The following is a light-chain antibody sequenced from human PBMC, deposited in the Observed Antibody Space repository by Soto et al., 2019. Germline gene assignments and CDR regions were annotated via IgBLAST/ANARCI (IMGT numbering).Light chain of an antibody. CDR3: QQRSNWPPV. CDR1: QSVSSY. Sequence: EIVLTQSPATLSLSPGERATLSCRASQSVSSYLAWYQQKPGQAPRLLIYHASNRATGIPARFSGSGSGTDFTLTISSLEPEDFAVYYCQQRSNWPPVFGGGTKVEIK. CDR2: HAS. V-gene: IGKV3-11*01. J-gene: IGKJ4*01.